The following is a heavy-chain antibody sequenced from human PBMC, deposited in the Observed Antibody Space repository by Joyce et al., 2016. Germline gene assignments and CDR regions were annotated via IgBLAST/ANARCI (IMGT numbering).Heavy chain of an antibody. V-gene: IGHV3-30*18. CDR2: ISYDGSKK. Sequence: QVHLVESGGGVVQPGRSLRLSCAASGFIVSSYGIHWVRQAPGKGLEWVAVISYDGSKKYYGDAVKGRFTISRDNSKKTLYLQMDSLTPEDTAVYYCAKEGLQWFMSSGMDVWGQGTTVTVSS. J-gene: IGHJ6*02. CDR3: AKEGLQWFMSSGMDV. D-gene: IGHD3-3*01. CDR1: GFIVSSYG.